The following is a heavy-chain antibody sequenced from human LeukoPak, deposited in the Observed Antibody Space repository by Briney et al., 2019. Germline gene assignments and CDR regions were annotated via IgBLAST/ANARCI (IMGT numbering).Heavy chain of an antibody. D-gene: IGHD6-6*01. J-gene: IGHJ4*02. CDR3: ARFPEYSSSRGKFDY. CDR1: GGSISSHY. CDR2: IYCSRSY. V-gene: IGHV4-59*11. Sequence: SETLSLTCTLAGGSISSHYSSWIRHPPEDGLEWDGYIYCSRSYNYNRSLKGRVTISVDTSKNQFALKLSSVTAADAAVYYCARFPEYSSSRGKFDYWGQGTLVTVSS.